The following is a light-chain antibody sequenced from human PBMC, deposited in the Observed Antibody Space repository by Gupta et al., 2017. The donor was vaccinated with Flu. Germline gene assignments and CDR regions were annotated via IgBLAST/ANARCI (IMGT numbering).Light chain of an antibody. CDR1: QGISSY. CDR2: AAS. CDR3: QHYYSYPLVT. V-gene: IGKV1-8*01. J-gene: IGKJ3*01. Sequence: AIRMTQSPSSFSASTGDRVTITCRASQGISSYLAWYQQKPGKAPKLLIYAASTLQRGVPSRFSGSSSGKYVTLTVSLRHSEDFATYYCQHYYSYPLVTFGPGTKVDIQ.